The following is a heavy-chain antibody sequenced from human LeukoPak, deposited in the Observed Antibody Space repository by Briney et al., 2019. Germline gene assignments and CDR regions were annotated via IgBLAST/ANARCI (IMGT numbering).Heavy chain of an antibody. Sequence: GASLRLSCAASGFTFSSYAMSWVRQAPGKGLEWVSAISGSGGSTYYADSVKGRFTISRDNSKNTLYLQMNSLRAEDTAVYYSAKPSSRQWLVRVLFDYWGQGTLVTVSS. D-gene: IGHD6-19*01. CDR1: GFTFSSYA. CDR3: AKPSSRQWLVRVLFDY. V-gene: IGHV3-23*01. J-gene: IGHJ4*02. CDR2: ISGSGGST.